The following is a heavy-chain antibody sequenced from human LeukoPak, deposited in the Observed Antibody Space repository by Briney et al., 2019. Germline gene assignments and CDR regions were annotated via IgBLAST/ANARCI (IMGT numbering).Heavy chain of an antibody. V-gene: IGHV3-7*01. CDR2: IKQDSSEN. CDR3: ARDLAGTAQEAFDI. D-gene: IGHD2-21*02. J-gene: IGHJ3*02. CDR1: GLTFSSYW. Sequence: PSGTLRLTCAASGLTFSSYWMCWVRQPPPKGLEWVANIKQDSSENHYVDSVTSRFTISTDNTKNPLYLQMNTLSADDTAVYYCARDLAGTAQEAFDIWGQGTMVTVSS.